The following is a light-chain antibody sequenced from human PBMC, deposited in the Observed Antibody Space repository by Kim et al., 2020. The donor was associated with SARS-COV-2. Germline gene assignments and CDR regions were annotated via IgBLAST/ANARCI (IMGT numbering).Light chain of an antibody. CDR2: GAS. CDR1: QSVSSNY. V-gene: IGKV3-20*01. J-gene: IGKJ5*01. CDR3: LQYGGWIT. Sequence: EIVLTQAPGTLSLSPGERATLSCRASQSVSSNYLAWYQQRPGQAPRLLIFGASSRATGISDRFSGRGSGTDFTLTIGRLEPEDFAVYFCLQYGGWITFGERRRMEIK.